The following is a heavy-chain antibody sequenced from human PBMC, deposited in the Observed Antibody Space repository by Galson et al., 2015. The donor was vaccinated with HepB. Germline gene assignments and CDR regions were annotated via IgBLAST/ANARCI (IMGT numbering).Heavy chain of an antibody. V-gene: IGHV3-48*01. CDR2: ISSGSITI. D-gene: IGHD2-15*01. J-gene: IGHJ3*02. CDR3: ARVRLYSGAFDI. Sequence: SLRLSCEAYGFTFSRYSMNWVRQTPGKGLEWVSYISSGSITIYYGDSVKGRFTISRDNAKNSLYLQMNSLRAEDTAVYYCARVRLYSGAFDIWGQGTMVTVSS. CDR1: GFTFSRYS.